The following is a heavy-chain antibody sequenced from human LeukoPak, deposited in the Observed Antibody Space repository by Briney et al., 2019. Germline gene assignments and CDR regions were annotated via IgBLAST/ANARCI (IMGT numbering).Heavy chain of an antibody. CDR2: INTDGSST. J-gene: IGHJ4*02. V-gene: IGHV3-74*01. D-gene: IGHD6-19*01. CDR1: GFTLRNYW. CDR3: ARGLAVAGSDGSDY. Sequence: GGSLRLSCAASGFTLRNYWMHWVRQAPGKGLVWVSRINTDGSSTTYADSAKGRFTISRDNAKNTLCLQMNSLRAEDTAVFYCARGLAVAGSDGSDYWGQGTLVTVSS.